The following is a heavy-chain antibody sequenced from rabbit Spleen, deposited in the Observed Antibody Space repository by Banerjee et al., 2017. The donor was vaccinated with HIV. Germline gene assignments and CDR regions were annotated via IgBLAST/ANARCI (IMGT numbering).Heavy chain of an antibody. Sequence: QSLQESGGGLFQPGGSLALTCKASGVSFSLSSYMCWVRQAPGKGLEWIGCIDDGSSGFTYYASWVNGRFTISKASSTTVTLQMTRLTAAGTATYFCARDTSSSFSSYGMDLWGQGTLVTVS. CDR1: GVSFSLSSY. J-gene: IGHJ6*01. D-gene: IGHD1-1*01. V-gene: IGHV1S40*01. CDR3: ARDTSSSFSSYGMDL. CDR2: IDDGSSGFT.